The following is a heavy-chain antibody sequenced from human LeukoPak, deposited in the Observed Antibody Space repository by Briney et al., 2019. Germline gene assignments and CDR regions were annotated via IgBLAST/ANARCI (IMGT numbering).Heavy chain of an antibody. J-gene: IGHJ4*02. V-gene: IGHV4-61*08. CDR1: GGSISSGGYY. D-gene: IGHD2-21*01. Sequence: PSETLSLTCTVSGGSISSGGYYWSWIRQPPGKGLEWIGYIHHSGSTYYNPSLKSRVTISVDTSKNQFSLKLSSVTAADTAVYYCARGGLHVPNCGGDCYAFDYWGQGTLVTVSS. CDR2: IHHSGST. CDR3: ARGGLHVPNCGGDCYAFDY.